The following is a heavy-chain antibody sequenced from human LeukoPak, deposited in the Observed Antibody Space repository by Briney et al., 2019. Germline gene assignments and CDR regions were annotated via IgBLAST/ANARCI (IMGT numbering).Heavy chain of an antibody. V-gene: IGHV3-53*01. D-gene: IGHD2-21*02. J-gene: IGHJ4*02. CDR2: IYSGGST. Sequence: GGSLRLSCADSGFTFSSNYMSWVRQAPGKGLEWVSVIYSGGSTYYADSVKGRFAISRDNSKNTLYLQMNSLRVEDTAVYYCTRVLTLAYCGFVCYSVYWGQGTLVTVSS. CDR1: GFTFSSNY. CDR3: TRVLTLAYCGFVCYSVY.